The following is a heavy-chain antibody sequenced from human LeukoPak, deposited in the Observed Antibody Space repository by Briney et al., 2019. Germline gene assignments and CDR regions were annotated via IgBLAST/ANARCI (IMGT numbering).Heavy chain of an antibody. CDR3: AKARILTGYYTSATDY. J-gene: IGHJ4*02. D-gene: IGHD3-9*01. V-gene: IGHV3-30*02. CDR1: GFTFRSYG. CDR2: IRFDGSDE. Sequence: PGGSLRLSCAASGFTFRSYGMHWVRQAPGKGLEWVAFIRFDGSDEYYADSVKGRFTVSRDNSKSTMYLQVNSLRAEDTAVYYCAKARILTGYYTSATDYWGQGTLVTVSS.